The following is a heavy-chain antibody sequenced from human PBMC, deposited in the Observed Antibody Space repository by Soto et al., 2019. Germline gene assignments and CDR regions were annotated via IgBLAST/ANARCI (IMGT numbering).Heavy chain of an antibody. V-gene: IGHV1-3*01. J-gene: IGHJ4*01. CDR2: INAGSGTS. CDR1: GYTFNRYA. Sequence: QVQLVQSAAEVREPGASVKVSCKASGYTFNRYAMHWVRQAPGQSLEWMGWINAGSGTSVYSEKFLGRVSFNRDTSERTDQLELGRLGFGDTGVHLCSEEEGNSGTFDYWGQGTL. D-gene: IGHD1-26*01. CDR3: SEEEGNSGTFDY.